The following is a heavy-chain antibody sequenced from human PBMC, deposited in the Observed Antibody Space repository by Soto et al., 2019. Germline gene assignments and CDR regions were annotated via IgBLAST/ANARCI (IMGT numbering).Heavy chain of an antibody. V-gene: IGHV1-69*02. J-gene: IGHJ4*02. CDR1: GGTFSSYT. Sequence: QVQLVQSGAEVKKPGSSVKVSCKASGGTFSSYTISWVRQAPGQGLEWMGRIIPILGIANYAQKFQGRVTITADKSTSTASMELSSLRSEDTAVYYCARMGSATLDYWGQGTLVTVSS. D-gene: IGHD1-26*01. CDR3: ARMGSATLDY. CDR2: IIPILGIA.